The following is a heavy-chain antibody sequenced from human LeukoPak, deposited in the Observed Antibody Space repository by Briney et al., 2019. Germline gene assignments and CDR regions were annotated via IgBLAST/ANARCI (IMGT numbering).Heavy chain of an antibody. CDR1: GFTFSSYG. V-gene: IGHV3-30*18. CDR2: ISYDGSNK. CDR3: AKDKYGDPPFDAFDI. J-gene: IGHJ3*02. D-gene: IGHD4-17*01. Sequence: PGGSLRLSCAASGFTFSSYGMHWVRQAPGKGLEWVAVISYDGSNKYYADSVKGRFTISRDNSKNTLYLQMNSLRAEDTAVYYCAKDKYGDPPFDAFDIWGQGTMVTVSS.